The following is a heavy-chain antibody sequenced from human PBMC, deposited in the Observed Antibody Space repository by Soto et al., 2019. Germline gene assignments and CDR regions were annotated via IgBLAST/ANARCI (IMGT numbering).Heavy chain of an antibody. CDR1: GYTFTNND. Sequence: ASVKVSCKASGYTFTNNDVSWVRQATGQGLEWMGWMNPGSGDTGYAQKFQGRVTMARDISIATAYMELNSLTSEDTAIYYCARMESFGSLNWFDPWGQGTLVTVSS. V-gene: IGHV1-8*02. CDR2: MNPGSGDT. J-gene: IGHJ5*02. D-gene: IGHD5-18*01. CDR3: ARMESFGSLNWFDP.